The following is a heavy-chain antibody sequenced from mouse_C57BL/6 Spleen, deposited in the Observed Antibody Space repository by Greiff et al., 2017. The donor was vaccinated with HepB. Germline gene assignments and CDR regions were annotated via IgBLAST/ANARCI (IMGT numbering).Heavy chain of an antibody. V-gene: IGHV1-53*01. CDR3: AGELGGLLLPTF. D-gene: IGHD3-3*01. J-gene: IGHJ3*01. CDR2: INPSNGGT. Sequence: QVQLQQPGTELVKPGASVKLSCKASGYTFTSYWMHWVKQRPGQGLEWIGNINPSNGGTNYNEKFKSKATLTVYKSSSTAYMQLSSLTSEDAAVYYCAGELGGLLLPTFWGQGTLVTVSA. CDR1: GYTFTSYW.